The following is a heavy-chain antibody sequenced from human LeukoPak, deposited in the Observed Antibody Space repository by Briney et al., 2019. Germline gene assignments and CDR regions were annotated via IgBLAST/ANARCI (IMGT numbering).Heavy chain of an antibody. V-gene: IGHV1-2*02. J-gene: IGHJ4*02. CDR1: GYIFTGYY. Sequence: ASVKVSCKASGYIFTGYYMHWVRQAPGQGLEWMGWINPNSGDTNYAQKFQGRVTMTRDTSISTAYMELSSLRSEDTAVYYCAYLGYCTNGVCFDFDYWGQGTLVTVSS. CDR2: INPNSGDT. D-gene: IGHD2-8*01. CDR3: AYLGYCTNGVCFDFDY.